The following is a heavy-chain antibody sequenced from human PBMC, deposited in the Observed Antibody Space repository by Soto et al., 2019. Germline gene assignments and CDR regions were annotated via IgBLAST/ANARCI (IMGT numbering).Heavy chain of an antibody. D-gene: IGHD3-16*01. CDR2: INTANGNT. CDR1: GYTFTSFV. V-gene: IGHV1-3*04. J-gene: IGHJ3*02. Sequence: QVQLVQSGAEVKEPGTSVKVSCKASGYTFTSFVMHWVRQAPGQSLEWMGWINTANGNTKYSQKLQGRVTLTRDTSASTAYMEMSSLRSEDTAVYYRATLAGAFDIWGQGTMVTVSS. CDR3: ATLAGAFDI.